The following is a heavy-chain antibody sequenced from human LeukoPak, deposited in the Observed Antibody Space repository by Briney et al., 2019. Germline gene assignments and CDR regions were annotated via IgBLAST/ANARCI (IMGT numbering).Heavy chain of an antibody. CDR1: GGSIRSSGYY. Sequence: SETLSLTCTVSGGSIRSSGYYWSWIRQDPAKGLEWIEYIYHSGSTYYNPSLKSRVTISLDTSKNQFSLKLRSVTAADTAVYYCARANYYDSTGYLPVVYPSDYWGQGTLVTVSS. J-gene: IGHJ4*02. V-gene: IGHV4-31*03. D-gene: IGHD3-22*01. CDR2: IYHSGST. CDR3: ARANYYDSTGYLPVVYPSDY.